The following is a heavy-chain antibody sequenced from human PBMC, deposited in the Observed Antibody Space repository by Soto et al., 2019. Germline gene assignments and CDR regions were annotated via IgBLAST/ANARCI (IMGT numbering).Heavy chain of an antibody. CDR2: IYYTGTT. CDR1: SGSVSSSFFY. V-gene: IGHV4-61*01. Sequence: PSKTLALTCTVSSGSVSSSFFYWSWARQPPGQRLEWIRYIYYTGTTNYNPSLASRVAMSADTSKKQFTLNLRSLTAADTARYYRARLKTSSGWSLFDSWGQGMLVTASS. D-gene: IGHD6-13*01. J-gene: IGHJ4*02. CDR3: ARLKTSSGWSLFDS.